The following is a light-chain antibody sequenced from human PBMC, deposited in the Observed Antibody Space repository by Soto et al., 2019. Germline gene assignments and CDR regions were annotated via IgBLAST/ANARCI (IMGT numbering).Light chain of an antibody. V-gene: IGKV1-39*01. CDR3: QQTYRTPWT. J-gene: IGKJ1*01. Sequence: DIQMTQSPSSLSASVGDRVTITCRASQSISSHLNWYQQKPGKVTKLLIYAASSLHSGVPSRFSGSGSGTDITLTISSLQPEDFATFYCQQTYRTPWTCGQGAKVEI. CDR2: AAS. CDR1: QSISSH.